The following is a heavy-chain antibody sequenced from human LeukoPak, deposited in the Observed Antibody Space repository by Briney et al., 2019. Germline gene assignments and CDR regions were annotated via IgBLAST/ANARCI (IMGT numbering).Heavy chain of an antibody. CDR1: GYTFTSYD. V-gene: IGHV1-8*02. Sequence: ASVKVSCKASGYTFTSYDINWVRQATGQGLEWMGWMNPNSGNTGYAQKFQGRVTMTRDTSISTAYMELSRLRSDDTAVYYCASSTLVPLGQRYHWFDPWGQGTLVTVSS. CDR2: MNPNSGNT. J-gene: IGHJ5*02. CDR3: ASSTLVPLGQRYHWFDP. D-gene: IGHD2-2*01.